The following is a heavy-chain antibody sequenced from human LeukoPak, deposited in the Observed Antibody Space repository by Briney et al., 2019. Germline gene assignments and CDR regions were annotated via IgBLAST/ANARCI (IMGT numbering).Heavy chain of an antibody. CDR2: INTTGGGT. V-gene: IGHV1-46*01. CDR3: ARGPQNYDDSSGYYYDY. Sequence: ASVKVSCKASGYTFTSYYMHWVRQAPGQGLEWMGIINTTGGGTTYAQTFQSRVTMTRDKSTSRAYMELSCLRSEPPAVYYFARGPQNYDDSSGYYYDYWGQGTLVTVSS. D-gene: IGHD3-22*01. CDR1: GYTFTSYY. J-gene: IGHJ4*02.